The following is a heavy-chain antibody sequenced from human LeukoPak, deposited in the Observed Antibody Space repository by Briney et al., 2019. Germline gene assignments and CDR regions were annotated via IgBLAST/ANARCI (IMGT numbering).Heavy chain of an antibody. CDR2: IYYSGST. V-gene: IGHV4-59*01. Sequence: SETLSLTCTVSGGSISSYYWSWIRQPPGKGLEWIGYIYYSGSTNYNPSLKSRVTISVDTSKSQFSLKLSSMTAADTAIYYCARNIVGPRQVDYWGQGTLVTVSS. CDR3: ARNIVGPRQVDY. D-gene: IGHD1-26*01. J-gene: IGHJ4*02. CDR1: GGSISSYY.